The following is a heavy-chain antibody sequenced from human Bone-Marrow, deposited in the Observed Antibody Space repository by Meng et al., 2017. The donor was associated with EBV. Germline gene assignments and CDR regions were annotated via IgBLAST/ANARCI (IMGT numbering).Heavy chain of an antibody. J-gene: IGHJ5*02. CDR3: ARTRVVAATGDNWFDP. Sequence: QVQLVQSWAEVKKPGASVKVSCQASGYTFTSYAMHWVRQAPGQRLEWMGWNNAGNGNTKYSQKFQGRVTITRDTSASTAYMELSSLRSEDTAVYYCARTRVVAATGDNWFDPWGQGTMVTVSA. CDR2: NNAGNGNT. V-gene: IGHV1-3*01. D-gene: IGHD2-15*01. CDR1: GYTFTSYA.